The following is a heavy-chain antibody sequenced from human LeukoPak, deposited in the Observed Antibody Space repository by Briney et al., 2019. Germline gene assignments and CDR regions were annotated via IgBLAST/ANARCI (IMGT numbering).Heavy chain of an antibody. D-gene: IGHD5-12*01. CDR1: GFTFSSYS. Sequence: GGTLRLSCAASGFTFSSYSMNWVRQAPGKGLEGVSSISSSRSYIYYADSVKGRFTISRDNAKNSLYLQMNSLRAEDTAVYYCARALDIVATITPIDYWGQGTLVAV. CDR3: ARALDIVATITPIDY. J-gene: IGHJ4*02. CDR2: ISSSRSYI. V-gene: IGHV3-21*01.